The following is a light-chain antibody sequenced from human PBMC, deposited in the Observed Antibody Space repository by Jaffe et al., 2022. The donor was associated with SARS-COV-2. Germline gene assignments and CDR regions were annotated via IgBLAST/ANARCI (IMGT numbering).Light chain of an antibody. CDR3: QQSYNSPIT. CDR2: AAS. J-gene: IGKJ5*01. CDR1: QSIGSY. Sequence: DIQMTQSPSSLSASVGDRVTITCRASQSIGSYLNWYRQKPGKAPKLLIYAASSLQSGVPSRFSGSGSGTHFTLTISSLQPEDFATYYCQQSYNSPITFGQGTRLDIK. V-gene: IGKV1-39*01.